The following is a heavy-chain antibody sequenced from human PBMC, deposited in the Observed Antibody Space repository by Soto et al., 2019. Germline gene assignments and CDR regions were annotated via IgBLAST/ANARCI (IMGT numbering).Heavy chain of an antibody. J-gene: IGHJ4*02. D-gene: IGHD3-3*01. CDR3: AHRVLRAVFGLVTTTAIYFDF. Sequence: QITLNESGPTVVRPTETLTLTCRFSGFSLTTSGVGVGWIRQSPGKAPEWLALIYWDDDKRYSASPKSRLTFTKDTSKNEVVLTVSDLDPTDTATYYCAHRVLRAVFGLVTTTAIYFDFWGQGTQVAVSS. CDR1: GFSLTTSGVG. CDR2: IYWDDDK. V-gene: IGHV2-5*02.